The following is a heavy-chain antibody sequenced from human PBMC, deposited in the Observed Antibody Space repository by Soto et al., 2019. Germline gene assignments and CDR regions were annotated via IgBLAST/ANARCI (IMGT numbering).Heavy chain of an antibody. CDR3: ARHGGYYFDY. J-gene: IGHJ4*02. Sequence: AETLSLTCAVYGGSFVGYYCILIRQPPVKGLEWIGEIGHSGGTVYNPSLESRVTISGDSSNNQFSLKLNSVTAADTAVYYCARHGGYYFDYWGQGAPVTVSS. CDR1: GGSFVGYY. V-gene: IGHV4-34*01. CDR2: IGHSGGT. D-gene: IGHD3-16*01.